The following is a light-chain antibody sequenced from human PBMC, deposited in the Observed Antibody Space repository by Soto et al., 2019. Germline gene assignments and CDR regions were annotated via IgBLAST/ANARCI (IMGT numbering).Light chain of an antibody. Sequence: DIVLTQSPATLSLSPGERATLSCRASQSVSSYLAWYQQKPGQAPRLLIYGASSRATGIPDRFSGSGSGTDFTLTISRLEPEDFAVYYCQQYGSSPPWTFGQGTKVEIK. J-gene: IGKJ1*01. CDR1: QSVSSY. V-gene: IGKV3-20*01. CDR2: GAS. CDR3: QQYGSSPPWT.